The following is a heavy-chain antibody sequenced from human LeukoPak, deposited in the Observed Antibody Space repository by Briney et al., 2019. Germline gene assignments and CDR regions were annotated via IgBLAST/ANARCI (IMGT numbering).Heavy chain of an antibody. J-gene: IGHJ6*02. Sequence: GRSLRLSCAASGFTFSSYGMHWVRQAPGKGLEWVAVIWYDGSNKYYADSVKGRFTISRDNSKNTLYLQMNSLRAEDTAVYYCARGIYCSGGSCSVDYYCYGMDVWGQGTTVTVSS. CDR3: ARGIYCSGGSCSVDYYCYGMDV. CDR2: IWYDGSNK. D-gene: IGHD2-15*01. V-gene: IGHV3-33*01. CDR1: GFTFSSYG.